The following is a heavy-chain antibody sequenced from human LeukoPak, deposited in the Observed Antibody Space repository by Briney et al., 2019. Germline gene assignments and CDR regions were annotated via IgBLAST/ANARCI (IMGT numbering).Heavy chain of an antibody. D-gene: IGHD3-22*01. CDR2: INPSGDST. J-gene: IGHJ4*02. CDR1: GYTFTSYY. V-gene: IGHV1-46*01. Sequence: ASVKVSCKASGYTFTSYYMHWVRQAPGQGLEWMGIINPSGDSTSYAQKFQGRVTMTRDTSTSTVYMELSSLRSEDTAVYYCARDAANYYDSSGYYHYGGAYWGQGTLVTVSS. CDR3: ARDAANYYDSSGYYHYGGAY.